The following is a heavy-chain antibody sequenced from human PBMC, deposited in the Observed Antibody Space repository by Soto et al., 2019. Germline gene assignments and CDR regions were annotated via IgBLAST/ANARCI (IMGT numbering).Heavy chain of an antibody. J-gene: IGHJ4*02. CDR2: IYYSGST. Sequence: SETLSLTXTVSGGSISSGDYYWSWIRQPPGKGLEWIGYIYYSGSTYYNPSLKSRVTISVDTSKNQFSLKLSSVTAADTAVYYCASYIVGATTAFDYWGQGTLVTVSS. CDR1: GGSISSGDYY. D-gene: IGHD1-26*01. V-gene: IGHV4-30-4*01. CDR3: ASYIVGATTAFDY.